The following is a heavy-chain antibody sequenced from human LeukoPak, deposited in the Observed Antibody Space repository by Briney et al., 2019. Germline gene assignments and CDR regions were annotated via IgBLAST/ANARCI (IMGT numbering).Heavy chain of an antibody. J-gene: IGHJ4*02. CDR2: ISRSSIYM. V-gene: IGHV3-21*01. CDR1: GFTFSNYN. D-gene: IGHD3-22*01. Sequence: GGSLRLSCAASGFTFSNYNMNWVRQAPGKGLEWVSSISRSSIYMYYADSVKGRFTISGENAKNSLYLQMNSLRAEDTAVYYCARARYDSSGYYSIFDYWGQGTLVTVSS. CDR3: ARARYDSSGYYSIFDY.